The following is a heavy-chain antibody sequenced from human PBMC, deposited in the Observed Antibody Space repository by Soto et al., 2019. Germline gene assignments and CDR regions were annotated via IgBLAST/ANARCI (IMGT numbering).Heavy chain of an antibody. V-gene: IGHV3-33*01. J-gene: IGHJ3*02. CDR2: ICYDGSNK. CDR1: GFNFSSYG. D-gene: IGHD2-2*01. CDR3: ARRKGGTRDAFDI. Sequence: PGGSLRLSCAAYGFNFSSYGMHWVRQAPGKGLEWVEVICYDGSNKYYADSVKGRSTISRDNSKNTLYLQMNSLRAEDTAVYYCARRKGGTRDAFDIWGQGTMVTVSS.